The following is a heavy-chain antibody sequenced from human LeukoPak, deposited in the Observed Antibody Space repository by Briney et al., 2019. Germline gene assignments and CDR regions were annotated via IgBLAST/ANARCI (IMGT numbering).Heavy chain of an antibody. CDR3: AKEAPKWLLQLKEYYFDY. J-gene: IGHJ4*02. CDR1: GFTFSSYG. V-gene: IGHV3-30*18. Sequence: PGRSLRLSCAASGFTFSSYGMHWVRQVPGKGLEWVAVISYDGSNKYYADSVKGRFTISRDNSKNTLYLQMNSLRAEDTAVYYCAKEAPKWLLQLKEYYFDYWGQGTLVTVSS. CDR2: ISYDGSNK. D-gene: IGHD3-22*01.